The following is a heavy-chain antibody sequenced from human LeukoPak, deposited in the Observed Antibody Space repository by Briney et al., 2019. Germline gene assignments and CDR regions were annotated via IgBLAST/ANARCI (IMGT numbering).Heavy chain of an antibody. J-gene: IGHJ6*02. CDR3: AGPSSTSWNYYYGMDV. CDR1: GGTFSSYA. V-gene: IGHV1-69*04. D-gene: IGHD2-2*01. Sequence: GASVKVSCKASGGTFSSYAISWVRQAPGQGLEWMGRIIPILGIAHYAQKFQGRVTITADKSTSTAYMELSSLRSEDTAVYYCAGPSSTSWNYYYGMDVWGQGTTVTVSS. CDR2: IIPILGIA.